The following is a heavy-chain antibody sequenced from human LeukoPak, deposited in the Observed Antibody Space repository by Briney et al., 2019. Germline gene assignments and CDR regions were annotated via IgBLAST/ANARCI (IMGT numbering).Heavy chain of an antibody. J-gene: IGHJ5*02. V-gene: IGHV1-24*01. Sequence: GASVKVSCKVSGYTVTELSMHWVRQSPGKGLEWMGGFHPEDGETIYAQKFQGRVTMTEDTSTDTAYMELSSLRSEDTAVYYCARDFPHYYDSSGYYTWGQGTLVTVSS. CDR2: FHPEDGET. D-gene: IGHD3-22*01. CDR1: GYTVTELS. CDR3: ARDFPHYYDSSGYYT.